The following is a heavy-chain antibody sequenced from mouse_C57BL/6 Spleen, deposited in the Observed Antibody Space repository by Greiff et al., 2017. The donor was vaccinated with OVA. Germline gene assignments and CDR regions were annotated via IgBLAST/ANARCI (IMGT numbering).Heavy chain of an antibody. Sequence: QVQLQQSGAELVKPGASVKLSCKASGYTFTSYWMHWVKQRPGQGLEWIGMIHPNSGSTNYNEKFKSKATMTVDNSASTAYMQLSSLTSEDSAVYYCARSTMVTSGFAYWGKGTLVTVSA. CDR1: GYTFTSYW. V-gene: IGHV1-64*01. CDR3: ARSTMVTSGFAY. CDR2: IHPNSGST. D-gene: IGHD2-2*01. J-gene: IGHJ3*01.